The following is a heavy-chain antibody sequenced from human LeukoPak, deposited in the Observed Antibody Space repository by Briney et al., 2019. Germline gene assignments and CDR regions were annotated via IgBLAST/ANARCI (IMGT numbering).Heavy chain of an antibody. CDR2: ISTSGSKT. D-gene: IGHD6-13*01. J-gene: IGHJ6*03. CDR1: GFTFSNYE. Sequence: GGSLRLSCAASGFTFSNYEMTWVRQAPGKGLEWISYISTSGSKTSHADSVKGRFTISRDDSKNSLYLQMRSLRAEDTAVYYCAKDHSSSWYGRFYSYYYYMDVWGKGTTVTVSS. CDR3: AKDHSSSWYGRFYSYYYYMDV. V-gene: IGHV3-48*03.